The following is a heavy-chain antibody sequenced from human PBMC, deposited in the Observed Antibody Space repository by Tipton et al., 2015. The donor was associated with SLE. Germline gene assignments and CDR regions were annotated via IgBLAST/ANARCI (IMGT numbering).Heavy chain of an antibody. CDR1: LYSIGSGFY. CDR2: MHHNGST. V-gene: IGHV4-38-2*02. D-gene: IGHD3-10*01. J-gene: IGHJ4*02. CDR3: ARSSSVRTLLWPTFAY. Sequence: TLSLTCTVSLYSIGSGFYWDWVRQAPGKGLEWVATMHHNGSTYYNPSLRSRVAVSMDTSRNQFSLRLKSATAADAAVYFCARSSSVRTLLWPTFAYWGQGTLVTVSS.